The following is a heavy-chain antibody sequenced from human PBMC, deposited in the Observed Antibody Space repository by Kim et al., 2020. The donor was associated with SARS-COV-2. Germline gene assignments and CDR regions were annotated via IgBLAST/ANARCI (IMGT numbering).Heavy chain of an antibody. CDR3: ARASVFRSGYFDY. V-gene: IGHV4-30-2*01. J-gene: IGHJ4*02. CDR2: IYHSGST. D-gene: IGHD3-3*02. Sequence: SETLSLTCAVSGGSISSGGYSWSWIRQPPGKGLEWIGYIYHSGSTYYNPSLKSRVTISVDRSKNQFSLKLSSVTAADTAVYYCARASVFRSGYFDYWGQGTLVTVSS. CDR1: GGSISSGGYS.